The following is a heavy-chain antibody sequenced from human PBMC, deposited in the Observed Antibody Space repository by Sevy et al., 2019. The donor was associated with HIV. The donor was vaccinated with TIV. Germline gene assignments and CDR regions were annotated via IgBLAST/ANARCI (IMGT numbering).Heavy chain of an antibody. CDR3: ARDVSGGERLGQLSAYFDY. V-gene: IGHV3-30-3*01. J-gene: IGHJ4*02. Sequence: GGSLRLSCAASGFPFTTYAVHWVHQAPGKGLEWLAVISFNGGNKFYADSVRGRFTISRDNSENTMYLQMNSLRVEDTAMYYCARDVSGGERLGQLSAYFDYWGQGTLVTVSS. CDR1: GFPFTTYA. D-gene: IGHD3-16*02. CDR2: ISFNGGNK.